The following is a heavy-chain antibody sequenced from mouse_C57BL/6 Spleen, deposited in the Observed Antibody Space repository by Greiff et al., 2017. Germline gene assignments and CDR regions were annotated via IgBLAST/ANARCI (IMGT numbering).Heavy chain of an antibody. CDR1: GFTFSDYG. Sequence: EVKVVESGGGLVKPGGSLKLSCAASGFTFSDYGMHWVRQAPEKGLEWVAYISSGSSTIYYADTVKGRFTISRDNAKNTLFLQMTSLRSEDTAMDYCARTIYYDYDERIYYAMDYWGQGTSVTVSS. CDR3: ARTIYYDYDERIYYAMDY. V-gene: IGHV5-17*01. D-gene: IGHD2-4*01. J-gene: IGHJ4*01. CDR2: ISSGSSTI.